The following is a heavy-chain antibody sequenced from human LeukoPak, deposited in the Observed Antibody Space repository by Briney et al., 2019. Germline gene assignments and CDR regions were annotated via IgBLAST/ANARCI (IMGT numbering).Heavy chain of an antibody. V-gene: IGHV4-39*01. CDR3: ARLGIADYDILTGYYQGGTFDY. CDR2: IYYSGST. J-gene: IGHJ4*02. Sequence: PSETLSLTCTVSGGSISSYYWGWIRQPPGKGLEWIGSIYYSGSTYYNPSLKSRVTISVDTSKNQFSLKLSSVTAADTAVYYCARLGIADYDILTGYYQGGTFDYWGQGTLVTVSS. CDR1: GGSISSYY. D-gene: IGHD3-9*01.